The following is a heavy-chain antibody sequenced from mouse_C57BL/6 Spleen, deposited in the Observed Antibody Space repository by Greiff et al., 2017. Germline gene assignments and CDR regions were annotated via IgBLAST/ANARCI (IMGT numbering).Heavy chain of an antibody. D-gene: IGHD4-1*01. V-gene: IGHV1-39*01. CDR3: ARGLGRAYYFDY. Sequence: EVKLQESGPELVKPGASVKISCKASGYSFTDYNMNWVKQSPGKSLEWIGVINPNYGTTSYNQKFKGKATLTVDQSSSTAYMQLNSLTSEDSAVYYCARGLGRAYYFDYWGQGTTLTVSS. J-gene: IGHJ2*01. CDR2: INPNYGTT. CDR1: GYSFTDYN.